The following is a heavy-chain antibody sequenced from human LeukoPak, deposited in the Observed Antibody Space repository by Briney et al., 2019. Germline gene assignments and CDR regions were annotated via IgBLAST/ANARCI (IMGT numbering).Heavy chain of an antibody. J-gene: IGHJ6*02. CDR1: GGSISSYY. Sequence: SETLSLTCTVSGGSISSYYWSWIRQPPGKGLEWIGYIYYSGSTNYNPSLKSRVTISVDTSKNQFSLKLSSVTAADTAVYYCARVTNYYGPGSYYYYYYYGMDVWGQGTTVTVSS. CDR3: ARVTNYYGPGSYYYYYYYGMDV. V-gene: IGHV4-59*01. D-gene: IGHD3-10*01. CDR2: IYYSGST.